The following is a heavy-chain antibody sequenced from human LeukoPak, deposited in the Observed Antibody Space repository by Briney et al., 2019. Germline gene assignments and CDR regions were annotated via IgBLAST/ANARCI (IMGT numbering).Heavy chain of an antibody. CDR1: GGSISSYY. V-gene: IGHV4-4*07. CDR2: IYTSGST. Sequence: SETLSLTCTVSGGSISSYYWSWIRQPAGKGLEWIGRIYTSGSTNYNPSLKSRVTMSVDTSKNQFSPKLSSVTAADTAVYYCARDSRYSWYFDLWGRGTLVTVSS. J-gene: IGHJ2*01. D-gene: IGHD2-15*01. CDR3: ARDSRYSWYFDL.